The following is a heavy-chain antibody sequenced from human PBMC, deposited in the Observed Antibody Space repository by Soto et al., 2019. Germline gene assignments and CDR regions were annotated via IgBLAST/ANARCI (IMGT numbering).Heavy chain of an antibody. V-gene: IGHV1-2*02. Sequence: GASVKVSCKTSGYIFTGYFIQLLRQAPGQGLEWMGWINPNTRYTNSAKNFQARVNMTRKTSLGAAYTELTSLRPDAKAFYYCGRITWGRDHHSGMDVWGQGTTVTVSS. CDR1: GYIFTGYF. CDR2: INPNTRYT. CDR3: GRITWGRDHHSGMDV. D-gene: IGHD1-26*01. J-gene: IGHJ6*02.